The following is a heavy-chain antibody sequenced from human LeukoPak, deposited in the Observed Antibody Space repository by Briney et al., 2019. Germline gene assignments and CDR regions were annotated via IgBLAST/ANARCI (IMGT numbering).Heavy chain of an antibody. CDR2: ISYDGSNK. J-gene: IGHJ4*02. CDR1: GVTFSSYV. V-gene: IGHV3-30-3*01. D-gene: IGHD5-24*01. CDR3: ARDEGDGYNQDSYYLDY. Sequence: GGSLRLSCEASGVTFSSYVMSWVRQAPGKGLEWVAVISYDGSNKYYADSVKGRFTISRDNSKNTLYLQMNSLRAEDTAVYYCARDEGDGYNQDSYYLDYWGQGTLVTVSS.